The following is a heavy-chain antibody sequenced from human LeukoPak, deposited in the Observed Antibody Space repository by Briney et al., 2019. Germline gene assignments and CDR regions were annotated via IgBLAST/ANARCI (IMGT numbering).Heavy chain of an antibody. CDR2: INPNSGGT. CDR3: AGDAAEYYYDSSGYPDY. CDR1: GYTFTDYY. J-gene: IGHJ4*02. V-gene: IGHV1-2*02. Sequence: ASVNVSFKASGYTFTDYYMHWVRQAPGQGLEWMGWINPNSGGTNYAQKFQGRVTMTRDTSISTAYMELSRLRSDDTAVYYCAGDAAEYYYDSSGYPDYWGQGTLVTVSS. D-gene: IGHD3-22*01.